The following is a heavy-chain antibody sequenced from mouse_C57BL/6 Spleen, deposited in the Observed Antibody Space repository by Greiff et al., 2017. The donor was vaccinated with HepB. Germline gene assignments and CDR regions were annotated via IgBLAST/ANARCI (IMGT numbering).Heavy chain of an antibody. CDR3: AISLYRNYLAY. D-gene: IGHD2-5*01. CDR2: IHPSDSDT. Sequence: QVQLQQPGAELVKPGASVKVSCKASGYTFTSYWMHWVKQRPGQGLEWIGRIHPSDSDTNYNQKFKGKATLTVDKSSSTAYMQLSSLTSEDSAVYYCAISLYRNYLAYWGQGTLVTVSA. V-gene: IGHV1-74*01. CDR1: GYTFTSYW. J-gene: IGHJ3*01.